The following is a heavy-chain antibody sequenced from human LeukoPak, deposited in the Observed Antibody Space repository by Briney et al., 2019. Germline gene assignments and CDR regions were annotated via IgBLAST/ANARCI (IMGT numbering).Heavy chain of an antibody. CDR1: GVSFSVYY. V-gene: IGHV4-34*01. CDR2: INHSGST. J-gene: IGHJ6*03. Sequence: SETLSLTCAVYGVSFSVYYWSWIRQPPRRGREWIGEINHSGSTNYNPPLKRRVPLQVETPKNQLSLKLRSVTAADTAVYYCARAVAGNVYYMDVWGKGTTVTVSS. CDR3: ARAVAGNVYYMDV. D-gene: IGHD6-19*01.